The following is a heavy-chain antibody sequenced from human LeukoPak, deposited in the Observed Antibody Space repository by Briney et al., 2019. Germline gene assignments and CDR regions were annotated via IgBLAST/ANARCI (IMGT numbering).Heavy chain of an antibody. V-gene: IGHV4-34*01. J-gene: IGHJ4*02. D-gene: IGHD7-27*01. CDR3: ARVGPNWGSPYFDC. Sequence: SETLSLTCAVYGGSFSGYYWSWIRQPPGKGLEWIGEINHSGSTNYNPSLKSRVTISVDTSKNQFSLKLSSVTAADTAVYYCARVGPNWGSPYFDCWGQGTLVTVSS. CDR2: INHSGST. CDR1: GGSFSGYY.